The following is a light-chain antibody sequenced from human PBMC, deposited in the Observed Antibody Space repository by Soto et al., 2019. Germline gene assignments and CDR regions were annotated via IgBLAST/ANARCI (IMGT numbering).Light chain of an antibody. CDR3: QQRSNWPYA. Sequence: VLTQSPATLSLSPGEGATLSCRASQSVGNYFAWYQQKPGQAPRLLIYDASNRATGIPSRFSGGGSGTDFTLTISSLEPEDFAVYYCQQRSNWPYAFGQGTKLEI. J-gene: IGKJ2*01. V-gene: IGKV3-11*01. CDR2: DAS. CDR1: QSVGNY.